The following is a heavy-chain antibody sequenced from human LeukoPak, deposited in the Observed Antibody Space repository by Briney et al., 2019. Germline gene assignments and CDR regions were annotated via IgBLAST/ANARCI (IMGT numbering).Heavy chain of an antibody. Sequence: PGGSLRLSCAASGFIFSSYAMSWVRQAPGKGLEWVSAISGSGGSTYYADSVKGRFTISRDNSKNTLYLQMNSLRAEDTAVYYCARGDTAMVFNFDYWGQGTLVTVSS. D-gene: IGHD5-18*01. CDR3: ARGDTAMVFNFDY. V-gene: IGHV3-23*01. J-gene: IGHJ4*02. CDR1: GFIFSSYA. CDR2: ISGSGGST.